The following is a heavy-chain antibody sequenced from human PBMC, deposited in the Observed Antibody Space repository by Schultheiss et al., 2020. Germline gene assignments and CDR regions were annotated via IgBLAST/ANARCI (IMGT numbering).Heavy chain of an antibody. D-gene: IGHD3-22*01. V-gene: IGHV1-18*04. CDR3: ARLGVRERITMIVVVITMGAFDI. J-gene: IGHJ3*02. Sequence: ASVKVSCKASGYTFTSYGISWVRQAPGQGLEWMGWISAYNGNTNYAQKLQGRVTMTTDTSTSTAYMELRSLRSDDTAVYYCARLGVRERITMIVVVITMGAFDIWGQGTMVTVSS. CDR1: GYTFTSYG. CDR2: ISAYNGNT.